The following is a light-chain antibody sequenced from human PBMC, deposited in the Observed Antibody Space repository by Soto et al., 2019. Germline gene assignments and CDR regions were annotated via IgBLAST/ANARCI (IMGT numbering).Light chain of an antibody. CDR3: SSYSTSSTLYV. CDR1: SSDLGDHNY. V-gene: IGLV2-14*01. Sequence: QSALTQPASVSGSPGQSITISCTGTSSDLGDHNYVSWSQQHPGKAPKLIIYDVSDRPSGVSNRFSGSKSGNTASLTISGLQAEDEADYYCSSYSTSSTLYVFGTGTKVTVL. J-gene: IGLJ1*01. CDR2: DVS.